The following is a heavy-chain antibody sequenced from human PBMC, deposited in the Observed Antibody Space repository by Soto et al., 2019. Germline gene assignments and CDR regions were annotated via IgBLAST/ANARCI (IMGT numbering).Heavy chain of an antibody. CDR1: GGTFSSYA. Sequence: SVKVSCKASGGTFSSYAISWVRQAPGQGPEWMGGIIPIFGTANYAQKFQGRVTITADKSTSTAYMELSSLRSEDTAVYYCARESRDDFWSGYYTDYYYGMDVWGQGTTVTVSS. J-gene: IGHJ6*02. D-gene: IGHD3-3*01. V-gene: IGHV1-69*06. CDR2: IIPIFGTA. CDR3: ARESRDDFWSGYYTDYYYGMDV.